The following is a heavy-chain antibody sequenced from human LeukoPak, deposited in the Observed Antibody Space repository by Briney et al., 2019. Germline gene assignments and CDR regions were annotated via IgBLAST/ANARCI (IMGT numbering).Heavy chain of an antibody. CDR3: ARVGSSGWEDY. CDR1: GFTFSDHY. Sequence: PGGSLRLSCAASGFTFSDHYMDWVRQAPGKGLEWVGRIRNKANSYTTEYAASVKGRFIISRDDSKNSLYLQINSLKIEDTAVYYCARVGSSGWEDYWGQGTLVTVSS. V-gene: IGHV3-72*01. J-gene: IGHJ4*02. D-gene: IGHD6-19*01. CDR2: IRNKANSYTT.